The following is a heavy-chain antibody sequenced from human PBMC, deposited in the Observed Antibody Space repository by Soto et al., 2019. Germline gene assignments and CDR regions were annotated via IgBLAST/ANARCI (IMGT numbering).Heavy chain of an antibody. V-gene: IGHV1-46*03. Sequence: GASVKVSCKASGYTFTSYYMHWVRQAPGQGLEWMGIINPSGGSTSYAQKFQGRVTMTRDTSTSTVYMELSSLRSEDTAVYYCARGSTSVVVVPAAMPEDYWGQGTLVTVSS. J-gene: IGHJ4*02. CDR3: ARGSTSVVVVPAAMPEDY. D-gene: IGHD2-2*01. CDR1: GYTFTSYY. CDR2: INPSGGST.